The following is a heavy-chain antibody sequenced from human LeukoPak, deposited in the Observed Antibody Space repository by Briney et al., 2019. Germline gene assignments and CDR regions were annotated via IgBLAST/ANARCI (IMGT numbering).Heavy chain of an antibody. CDR3: ARERYFDWLLEDFDY. J-gene: IGHJ4*02. CDR1: GGSFSGYY. Sequence: SETLSLTCAVYGGSFSGYYWSWIRQPPGKGLEWIGETNHSGSTNYNPSLKSRVTISVDTSKNQFSLKLSSVTAADTAVYYCARERYFDWLLEDFDYWGQGTLVTVSS. V-gene: IGHV4-34*01. D-gene: IGHD3-9*01. CDR2: TNHSGST.